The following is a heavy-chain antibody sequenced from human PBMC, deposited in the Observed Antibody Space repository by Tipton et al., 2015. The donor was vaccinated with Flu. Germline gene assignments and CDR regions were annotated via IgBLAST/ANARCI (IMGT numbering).Heavy chain of an antibody. Sequence: TLSLTCTVSGGSISSYYWSWIRQPPGKGLEWIGYIYYSGSTNYNPSLESRVTISVDTPKNQFSLKLSSVTAADTAVYYCARGVSSGWSGGDWFDPWGQGTLVTVSS. D-gene: IGHD6-19*01. J-gene: IGHJ5*02. CDR2: IYYSGST. CDR3: ARGVSSGWSGGDWFDP. CDR1: GGSISSYY. V-gene: IGHV4-59*08.